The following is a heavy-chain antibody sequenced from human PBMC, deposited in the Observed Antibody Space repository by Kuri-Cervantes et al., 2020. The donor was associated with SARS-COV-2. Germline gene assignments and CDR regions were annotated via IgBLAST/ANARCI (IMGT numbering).Heavy chain of an antibody. V-gene: IGHV4-61*08. Sequence: SETLSLTCSVAGGSISSGGYSWSWIRQPPGKGLEWIGYVYSSGSTNYSPSLKSRVTMSVDTSKNQFSLKLTSVTAADTAGYYCTRAGYDNSGYYYSFDFWGQGTLVTVSS. J-gene: IGHJ4*02. CDR2: VYSSGST. D-gene: IGHD3-22*01. CDR3: TRAGYDNSGYYYSFDF. CDR1: GGSISSGGYS.